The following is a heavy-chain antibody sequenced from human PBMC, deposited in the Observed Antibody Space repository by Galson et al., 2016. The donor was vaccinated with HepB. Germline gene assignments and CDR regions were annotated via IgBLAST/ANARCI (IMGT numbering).Heavy chain of an antibody. CDR2: IKTKTYGERT. CDR1: GFTFSYAW. V-gene: IGHV3-15*07. J-gene: IGHJ4*02. D-gene: IGHD1-26*01. Sequence: SLRLSCAASGFTFSYAWLHWVRQAPGKGLEWVGRIKTKTYGERTDYGAPVKGRFTVSRDDSKNTLYLQMNSLKTEDTAVYHCTTSVGANEFDYWGRGTLVTVSS. CDR3: TTSVGANEFDY.